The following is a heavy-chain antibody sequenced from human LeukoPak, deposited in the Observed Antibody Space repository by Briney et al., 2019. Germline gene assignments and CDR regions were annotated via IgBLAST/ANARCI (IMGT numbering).Heavy chain of an antibody. CDR1: GFTFDDYA. J-gene: IGHJ6*02. V-gene: IGHV3-9*01. CDR3: VREARSRSGMDV. Sequence: PGRSLRLSCAASGFTFDDYAMRWVRQAPGKGLEWVSGISWNSGSIGYADSVKGRFTISRDNAKNSLYLQMNSLRAEDTAVYYCVREARSRSGMDVWGQGTTVTVSS. CDR2: ISWNSGSI.